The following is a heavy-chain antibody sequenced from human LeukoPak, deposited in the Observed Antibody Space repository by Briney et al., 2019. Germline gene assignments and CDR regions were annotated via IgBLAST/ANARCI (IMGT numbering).Heavy chain of an antibody. V-gene: IGHV4-38-2*02. D-gene: IGHD1-26*01. CDR1: GYSISSGYY. CDR2: IYHSGST. Sequence: PSETLSLTCTVSGYSISSGYYWGWIRQPPGKGLEWIGSIYHSGSTYYNPSLKSRVTISVDTSKNQFSPKLSSVTAADTAVYYCARDYSGSYSENWFDPWGQGTLVTVSS. CDR3: ARDYSGSYSENWFDP. J-gene: IGHJ5*02.